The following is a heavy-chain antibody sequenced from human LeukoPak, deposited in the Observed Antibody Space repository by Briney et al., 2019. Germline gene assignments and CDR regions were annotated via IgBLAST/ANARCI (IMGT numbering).Heavy chain of an antibody. Sequence: PGGSQRLSCAASGFTFSSYWMSWVRQAPGKGLEWVANIKQDGSEKYYVDSVKGRFTISRDNAKNSLYLQMNSLRAEDTAVYYCARDRGSMVEGSYYYYYYYMDVWGKGTTVTISS. J-gene: IGHJ6*03. V-gene: IGHV3-7*01. CDR2: IKQDGSEK. CDR3: ARDRGSMVEGSYYYYYYYMDV. CDR1: GFTFSSYW. D-gene: IGHD2-15*01.